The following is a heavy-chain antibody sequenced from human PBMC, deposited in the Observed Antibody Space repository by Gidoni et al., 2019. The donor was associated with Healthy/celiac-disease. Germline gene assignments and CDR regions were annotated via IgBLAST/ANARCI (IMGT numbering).Heavy chain of an antibody. V-gene: IGHV1-69*06. J-gene: IGHJ4*02. CDR2: IIPILGTA. D-gene: IGHD6-25*01. Sequence: QVQPVQSGAEVKKPGSSVKVSCTASGGPFSSYAISWVRQAPGQGLEWMGGIIPILGTANYAQKFQGRVTITADKSTSTAYMELRSLRSEDTAVYYCARQRQRWSPKLDYWGQGTLVTVSS. CDR1: GGPFSSYA. CDR3: ARQRQRWSPKLDY.